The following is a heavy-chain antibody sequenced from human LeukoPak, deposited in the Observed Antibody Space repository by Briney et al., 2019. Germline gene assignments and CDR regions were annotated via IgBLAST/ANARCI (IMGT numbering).Heavy chain of an antibody. V-gene: IGHV3-23*01. CDR2: ISGSGGST. CDR1: GFTFSSYA. CDR3: AKDPSYYYYGMDV. J-gene: IGHJ6*02. Sequence: GGSLRLSCAASGFTFSSYAMSWIRQAPGKGLEWVSAISGSGGSTYYADSVKGRFTISRDNSKNTLYLQMNSLRAEDTAVYYCAKDPSYYYYGMDVWGQGTTVTVSS.